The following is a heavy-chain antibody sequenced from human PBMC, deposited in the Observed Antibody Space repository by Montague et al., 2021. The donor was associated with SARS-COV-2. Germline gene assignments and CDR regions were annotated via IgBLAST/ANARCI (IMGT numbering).Heavy chain of an antibody. CDR1: GGSTSNYH. D-gene: IGHD2-15*01. J-gene: IGHJ4*02. CDR3: ARAQNICFIANCVNYFDL. Sequence: SETLSLTCSVSGGSTSNYHWTWIRQSPGEGLQWIGYIFYTGSKKFNPSLKTRVSMSLDASKNHFSLRLSAVTAADTARYYCARAQNICFIANCVNYFDLWGLGALVTVSS. CDR2: IFYTGSK. V-gene: IGHV4-59*01.